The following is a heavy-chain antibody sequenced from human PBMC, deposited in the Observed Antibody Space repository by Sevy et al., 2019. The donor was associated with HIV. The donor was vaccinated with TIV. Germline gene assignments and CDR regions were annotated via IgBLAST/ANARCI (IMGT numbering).Heavy chain of an antibody. Sequence: RGCLRLSCAASGFTFSSYWMHWVRQAPGKGLVGVSRINSDGSSTSYADSVKGRFTISRYNAKNTLYLQINSLRAEDTAVYYCAREAPGIAAAGTGDYWGQGTLVSVSS. CDR2: INSDGSST. V-gene: IGHV3-74*01. D-gene: IGHD6-13*01. CDR1: GFTFSSYW. J-gene: IGHJ4*02. CDR3: AREAPGIAAAGTGDY.